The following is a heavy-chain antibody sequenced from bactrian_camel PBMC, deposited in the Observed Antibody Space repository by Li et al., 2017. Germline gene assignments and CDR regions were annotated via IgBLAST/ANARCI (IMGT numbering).Heavy chain of an antibody. CDR3: SANGEGLYCEAAGLGY. V-gene: IGHV3S53*01. D-gene: IGHD1*01. J-gene: IGHJ4*01. CDR2: IYRSGRS. Sequence: HVQLVESGGGSVQAGGSLRLSCVVSPTTYRTQCMGWSRQSPGKQREDIAAIYRSGRSFYADSVKGRFTISRDDSTNTLYLEMNNLKPDDTALYYCSANGEGLYCEAAGLGYRGQGTQVTVS. CDR1: PTTYRTQC.